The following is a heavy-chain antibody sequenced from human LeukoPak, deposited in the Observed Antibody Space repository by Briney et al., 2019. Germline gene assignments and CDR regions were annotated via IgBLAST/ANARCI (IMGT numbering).Heavy chain of an antibody. CDR1: GGSFSGYY. Sequence: PSETLSLTCAVYGGSFSGYYWSWIRQPPGKGLEWIGEINHSGSTNYNPSLKSRVTISVDTSKNQFSLKLSSVTAADTAVYYCAREGVGATRWFDPWGQGNLVTVSS. CDR3: AREGVGATRWFDP. J-gene: IGHJ5*02. D-gene: IGHD1-26*01. V-gene: IGHV4-34*01. CDR2: INHSGST.